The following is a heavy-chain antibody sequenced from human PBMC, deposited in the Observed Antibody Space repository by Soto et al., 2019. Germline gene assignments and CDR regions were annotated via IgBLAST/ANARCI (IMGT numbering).Heavy chain of an antibody. CDR2: IFSSGST. V-gene: IGHV4-4*07. J-gene: IGHJ4*02. CDR1: GGSINTFY. Sequence: SETLSLTCTVSGGSINTFYWSWVRQPAGKGLEWIGRIFSSGSTSFNPSLESRVAMSVDTSKNHFSLNLSYVTAADMAVYYCAREGSYSAYNFAHGIQLWSFDFWGQGAMVTVYS. CDR3: AREGSYSAYNFAHGIQLWSFDF. D-gene: IGHD5-18*01.